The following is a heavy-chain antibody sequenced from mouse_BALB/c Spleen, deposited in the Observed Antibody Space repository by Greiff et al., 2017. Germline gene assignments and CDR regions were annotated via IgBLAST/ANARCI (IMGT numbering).Heavy chain of an antibody. CDR3: ARGDGDAMDY. J-gene: IGHJ4*01. Sequence: VKLVESGAELARPGASVKLSCKASGYTFTSYWMQWVKQRPGQGLEWIGAIYPGDGDTRYTQKFKGKATLTADKSSSTAYMQLSSLASEDSAVYYCARGDGDAMDYWGQGTSVTVSS. CDR2: IYPGDGDT. D-gene: IGHD3-3*01. V-gene: IGHV1-87*01. CDR1: GYTFTSYW.